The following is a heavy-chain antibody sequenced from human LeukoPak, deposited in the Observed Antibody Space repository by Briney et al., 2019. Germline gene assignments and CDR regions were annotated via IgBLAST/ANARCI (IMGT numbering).Heavy chain of an antibody. D-gene: IGHD1-26*01. Sequence: PGGSLRLSCAASGFTFISYAIHWVRQAPGKGLEWVSSITSTSSYIYYADSVKGRFTISRDNAKNSLYLQMNSLRAEDTAVYYCARDPYSGSYGDYYYYYMDVWGKGTTVTVSS. V-gene: IGHV3-21*01. CDR3: ARDPYSGSYGDYYYYYMDV. J-gene: IGHJ6*03. CDR2: ITSTSSYI. CDR1: GFTFISYA.